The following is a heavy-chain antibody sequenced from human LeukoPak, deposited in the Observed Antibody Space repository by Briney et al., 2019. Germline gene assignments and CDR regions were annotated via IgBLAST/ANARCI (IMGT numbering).Heavy chain of an antibody. CDR1: GASITVNY. V-gene: IGHV4-59*08. Sequence: SETLSLTCTVSGASITVNYWGWVRQPPGKGLEWIGHISHTGTTSYNPSLKSRVTISLDTSTIHFSLLLRSVTAADKAVYYCARLREDAFDIWGQGTMVTVSS. J-gene: IGHJ3*02. CDR3: ARLREDAFDI. CDR2: ISHTGTT. D-gene: IGHD3-10*01.